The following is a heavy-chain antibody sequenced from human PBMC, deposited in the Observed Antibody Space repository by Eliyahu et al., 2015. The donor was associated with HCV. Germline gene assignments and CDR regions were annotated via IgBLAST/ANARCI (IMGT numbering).Heavy chain of an antibody. J-gene: IGHJ6*03. CDR2: IFANDAK. CDR1: GFSLNNRLG. CDR3: ARVSTELLLWNWWYYLDV. Sequence: QVTLKESGPVLVKPTETLTLTCTVSGFSLNNRLGVSWIRQPPGKALEWLAHIFANDAKSYSTSLRSRLTKPKDTSRSQVVLTMTNVDPVDTATYYCARVSTELLLWNWWYYLDVWGKGTTVTVSS. V-gene: IGHV2-26*01. D-gene: IGHD3-10*01.